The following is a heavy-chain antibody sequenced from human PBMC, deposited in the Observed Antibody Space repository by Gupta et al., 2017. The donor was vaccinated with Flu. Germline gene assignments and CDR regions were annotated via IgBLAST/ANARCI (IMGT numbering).Heavy chain of an antibody. CDR2: INHSGST. J-gene: IGHJ4*02. V-gene: IGHV4-34*01. CDR3: ASGEMATIHY. Sequence: WSWIRQPPGKGLEWIGEINHSGSTNYNPSLKSRVTISVDTSKNQFSLKLSSVTAADTAVYYCASGEMATIHYWGQGTLVTVSS. D-gene: IGHD5-12*01.